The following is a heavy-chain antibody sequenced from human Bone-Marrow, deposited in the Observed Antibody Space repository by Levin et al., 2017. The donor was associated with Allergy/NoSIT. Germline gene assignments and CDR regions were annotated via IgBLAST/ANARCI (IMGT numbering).Heavy chain of an antibody. Sequence: LSLTCAASGFTFSSYAMHWVRQAPGKGLEWVAVISYDGSNKYYADSVKGRFTISRDNSKNTLYLQMNSLRAEDTAVYYCARGSSGWYDYFDYWGQGTLVTVSS. CDR1: GFTFSSYA. CDR2: ISYDGSNK. CDR3: ARGSSGWYDYFDY. J-gene: IGHJ4*02. V-gene: IGHV3-30-3*01. D-gene: IGHD6-19*01.